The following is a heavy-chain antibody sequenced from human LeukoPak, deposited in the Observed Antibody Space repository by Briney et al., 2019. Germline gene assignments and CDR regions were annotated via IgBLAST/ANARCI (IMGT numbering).Heavy chain of an antibody. CDR2: IYSGGST. CDR1: GFTVSSNY. J-gene: IGHJ1*01. CDR3: ARDAEEWELLLGHFQH. V-gene: IGHV3-66*01. D-gene: IGHD1-26*01. Sequence: GGSLRLSCAASGFTVSSNYMSWVRQAPGKGLEWVSVIYSGGSTYYADSVKGRFTISRDNSKNTLYLQMNSLRAEDTAVYYCARDAEEWELLLGHFQHWGQGTLVTVSS.